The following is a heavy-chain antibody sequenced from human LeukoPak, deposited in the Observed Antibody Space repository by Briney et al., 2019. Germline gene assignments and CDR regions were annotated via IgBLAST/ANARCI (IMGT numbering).Heavy chain of an antibody. D-gene: IGHD5-24*01. V-gene: IGHV1-46*01. CDR3: ARGGESRDGAFDI. CDR2: INPSGGST. J-gene: IGHJ3*02. CDR1: GYTFTSYY. Sequence: ASVKVSCKASGYTFTSYYMHWVRQAPGQGLEWMGIINPSGGSTSYAQKFQGRVTMTRDMSTGTVYMELSSLRSEDTAVYYCARGGESRDGAFDIWGQGTMVTVSS.